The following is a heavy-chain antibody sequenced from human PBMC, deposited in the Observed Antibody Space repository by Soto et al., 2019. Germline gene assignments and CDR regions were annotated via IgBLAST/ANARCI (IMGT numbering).Heavy chain of an antibody. CDR2: TYYRSKWSN. D-gene: IGHD2-2*01. V-gene: IGHV6-1*01. J-gene: IGHJ6*02. Sequence: SQTLSLTCAISGDSVSSNSAAWNWIRQSPSRGLEWLGRTYYRSKWSNDYAVSVKSRIIINPDTSKNQFSLQLNSVTPEDTAVYYCARDLTLGVGYQDSYYYRLYVSGQGTTVPVSS. CDR3: ARDLTLGVGYQDSYYYRLYV. CDR1: GDSVSSNSAA.